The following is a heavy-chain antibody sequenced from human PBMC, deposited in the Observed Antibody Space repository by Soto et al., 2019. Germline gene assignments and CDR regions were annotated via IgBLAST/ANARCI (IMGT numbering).Heavy chain of an antibody. J-gene: IGHJ4*02. D-gene: IGHD2-8*01. CDR2: ILADYNT. Sequence: EVQLLESGGGLVQPGGSLTLSCAASGFTFSDYTMSWVRQAPGKVLECISVILADYNTYYTDSVRGRFTISRDNSKNTLDLEMNSLRAEDTAVYYCARRTNGYFGYWGQGALVTVSS. CDR3: ARRTNGYFGY. V-gene: IGHV3-23*03. CDR1: GFTFSDYT.